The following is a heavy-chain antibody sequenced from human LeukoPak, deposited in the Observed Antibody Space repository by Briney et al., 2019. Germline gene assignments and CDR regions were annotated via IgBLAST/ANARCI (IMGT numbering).Heavy chain of an antibody. CDR3: ATDGAGFDT. V-gene: IGHV3-11*01. Sequence: PGGSLRLSCAASGFTFNDYYMSWIRQAPGKGLEWLSYINIGGTNTHYADSVKGRFTISRDNAKKSLYLEMDNLRAEDTAVYYCATDGAGFDTWGQGVLVTVSS. J-gene: IGHJ5*02. CDR2: INIGGTNT. CDR1: GFTFNDYY.